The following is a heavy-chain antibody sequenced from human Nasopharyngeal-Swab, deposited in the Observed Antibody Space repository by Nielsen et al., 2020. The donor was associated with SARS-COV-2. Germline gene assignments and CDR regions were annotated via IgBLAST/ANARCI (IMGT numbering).Heavy chain of an antibody. Sequence: ASVKVSCKTSGYRFTSYGIGWARQAPRQGLEWMGWINGHQGDTHSAQKFQGRITLTIDKSTSTAYMELRSLKFDDTAVYYCANLGSRDSDFCSGQYMDVWGEGTTVTVSS. D-gene: IGHD3-3*01. V-gene: IGHV1-18*04. CDR3: ANLGSRDSDFCSGQYMDV. CDR1: GYRFTSYG. CDR2: INGHQGDT. J-gene: IGHJ6*03.